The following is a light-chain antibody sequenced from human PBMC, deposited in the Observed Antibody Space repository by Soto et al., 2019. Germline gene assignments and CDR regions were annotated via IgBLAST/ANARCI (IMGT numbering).Light chain of an antibody. CDR2: DAS. Sequence: EIVLTQSPGTLSFSRVERATLSFRSSQTVSTNYLAWYQQKPGQAPRLLIFDASTRATGIPDRFTGSGSGTDFTLTISRLEPEDFAVYYCQLYGASPKTFGQGTKVDI. CDR1: QTVSTNY. CDR3: QLYGASPKT. J-gene: IGKJ1*01. V-gene: IGKV3-20*01.